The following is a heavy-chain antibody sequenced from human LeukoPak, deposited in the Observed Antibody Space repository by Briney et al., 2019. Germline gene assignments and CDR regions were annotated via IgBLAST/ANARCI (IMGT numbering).Heavy chain of an antibody. CDR1: GGTFSSYA. J-gene: IGHJ4*02. Sequence: SVKVSCKASGGTFSSYAISWVRQAPGQGLEWMGGIIPIFGTANYAQKFQGRVTITTDESTSTAYMELSSLRSEDAAVYYCATGPRNWGFDYWGQGTLVTVSS. CDR2: IIPIFGTA. D-gene: IGHD7-27*01. CDR3: ATGPRNWGFDY. V-gene: IGHV1-69*05.